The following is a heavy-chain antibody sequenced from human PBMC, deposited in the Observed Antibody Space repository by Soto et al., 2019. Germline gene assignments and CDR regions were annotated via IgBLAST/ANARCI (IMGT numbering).Heavy chain of an antibody. Sequence: LRLSRAASGFPFSDFYMTWIRRAPGRGLQCLSYISGRGGTIYYADSVKGRFTISRDNAKNSLDLQMDGLRGDDTGVYYCARTTWELGVRFDYWGQGALVTVSS. D-gene: IGHD1-26*01. CDR2: ISGRGGTI. V-gene: IGHV3-11*01. CDR3: ARTTWELGVRFDY. J-gene: IGHJ4*02. CDR1: GFPFSDFY.